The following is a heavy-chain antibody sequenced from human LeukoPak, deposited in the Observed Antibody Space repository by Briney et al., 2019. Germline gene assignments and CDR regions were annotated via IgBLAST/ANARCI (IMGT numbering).Heavy chain of an antibody. Sequence: ASVKVSCKASGYPFIGNYIHWVRQAPGQGLEWMGWINPNSGDTNYAQKFQGRVTMTRDTSITTAYMELSRLRSDDTAVYYCARDLAGQYCSSTTYCTFIRDTYFDYWGQGTLVTVSS. D-gene: IGHD2-2*02. CDR2: INPNSGDT. J-gene: IGHJ4*02. CDR1: GYPFIGNY. CDR3: ARDLAGQYCSSTTYCTFIRDTYFDY. V-gene: IGHV1-2*02.